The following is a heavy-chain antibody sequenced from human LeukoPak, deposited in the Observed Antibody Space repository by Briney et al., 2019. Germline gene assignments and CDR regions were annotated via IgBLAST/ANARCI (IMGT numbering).Heavy chain of an antibody. CDR1: TFTFSSYG. V-gene: IGHV3-33*07. CDR2: IWSDGSNK. D-gene: IGHD5/OR15-5a*01. CDR3: ARAPVSASYYFDY. J-gene: IGHJ4*02. Sequence: PGGSLRLSCAASTFTFSSYGMYWVRQAPGKGLEWVAVIWSDGSNKYYADSVKGRFTISRDNSKNTLYLQMNTLRAEDTAVYYCARAPVSASYYFDYWGQGTLVTVSS.